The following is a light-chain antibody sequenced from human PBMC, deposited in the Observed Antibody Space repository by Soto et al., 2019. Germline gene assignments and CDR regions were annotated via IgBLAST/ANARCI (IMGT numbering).Light chain of an antibody. J-gene: IGKJ1*01. CDR1: QSVSSSY. Sequence: EIVITQSPATLSVSPGERATLSCSASQSVSSSYLAWYQQKPGQAPRLLIYGASSRATGIPDRFSGSGSGTDFTLTISRLEPEDFAVYYCQQYGSSLRWTFGQGTKVDIK. CDR2: GAS. CDR3: QQYGSSLRWT. V-gene: IGKV3-20*01.